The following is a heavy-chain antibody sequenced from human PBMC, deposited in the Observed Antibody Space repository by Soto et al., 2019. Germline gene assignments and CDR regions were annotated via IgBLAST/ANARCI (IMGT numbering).Heavy chain of an antibody. D-gene: IGHD4-17*01. CDR3: VDATPVTTGGDY. J-gene: IGHJ4*01. CDR2: IYWDDDK. V-gene: IGHV2-5*02. Sequence: QITLKESGPTLVKPTQTLTLTCTFSGFSLSTTGVGVGWIRQPPGKALDWLALIYWDDDKRYSPSLKSRLTTTKDTSKNQVLLTMTIMDPIDTATYGCVDATPVTTGGDYWGQGTLVTRSS. CDR1: GFSLSTTGVG.